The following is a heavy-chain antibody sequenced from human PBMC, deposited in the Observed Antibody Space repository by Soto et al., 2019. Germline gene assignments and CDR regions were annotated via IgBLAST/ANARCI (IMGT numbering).Heavy chain of an antibody. D-gene: IGHD5-12*01. Sequence: GGSLRLSCAASGFPFSSYAMSWVRQAPGKGLEWVSAISGSGGSTYYADSVKGRFTISRDNSKNTLYLQMNSLRAEDTAVYYCAKNRGDGYNYPYYFDYWGQGTLVTVSS. V-gene: IGHV3-23*01. J-gene: IGHJ4*02. CDR1: GFPFSSYA. CDR3: AKNRGDGYNYPYYFDY. CDR2: ISGSGGST.